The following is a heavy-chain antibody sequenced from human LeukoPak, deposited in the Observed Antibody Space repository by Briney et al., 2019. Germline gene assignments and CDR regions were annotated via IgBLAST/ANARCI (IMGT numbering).Heavy chain of an antibody. CDR1: GFTISSYW. Sequence: PGGSLRLSCAASGFTISSYWMNWVRQAPGKGLVWVSRIASDGSSTTDADSVKGRFGISRDNAKNTLYLQMNSLRVEDTAVYYCARGRPHGNDYWGQGTLVTVSS. J-gene: IGHJ4*02. V-gene: IGHV3-74*01. CDR2: IASDGSST. D-gene: IGHD4-23*01. CDR3: ARGRPHGNDY.